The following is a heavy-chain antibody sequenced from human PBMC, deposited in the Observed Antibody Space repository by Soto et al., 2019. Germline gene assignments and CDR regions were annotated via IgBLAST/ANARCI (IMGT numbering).Heavy chain of an antibody. CDR1: GFTLSGYA. CDR2: ISSNGVGT. CDR3: ARRARPDFYYMDV. V-gene: IGHV3-64*01. J-gene: IGHJ6*03. D-gene: IGHD6-6*01. Sequence: EVQLAESGGGLAQPGGSLRLSCAASGFTLSGYAMDWVRQAPGKGLEYVSGISSNGVGTYYANSVQGRFTISRDNSKNTLYLRMGSLRPEDMAVYYCARRARPDFYYMDVWGKGTTVTVS.